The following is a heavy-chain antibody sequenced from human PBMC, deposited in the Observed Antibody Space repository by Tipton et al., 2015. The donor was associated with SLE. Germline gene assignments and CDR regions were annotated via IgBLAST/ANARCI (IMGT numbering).Heavy chain of an antibody. CDR1: GFTFSSYA. Sequence: SLRLSCAASGFTFSSYAMHWVRQAPGKGLEWVAVISYDGSNKYYADSVKGRFTISRDNSKNTLYLQMNSLRVEDTAVNYRARDRDYYDSSGLLLEGFDVWGQGTMVTVSS. CDR2: ISYDGSNK. J-gene: IGHJ3*01. D-gene: IGHD3-22*01. V-gene: IGHV3-30*04. CDR3: ARDRDYYDSSGLLLEGFDV.